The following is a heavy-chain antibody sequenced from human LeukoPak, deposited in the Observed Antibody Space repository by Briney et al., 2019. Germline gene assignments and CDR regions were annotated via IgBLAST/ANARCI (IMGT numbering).Heavy chain of an antibody. Sequence: GGSLRLSCAASGFTFSNYAMSWVRQAPGKGLEWVSGISGGGGSTFYADSVKGRFTISRDNSKNTLYLQMNSLRAEDTAVYYCAKYAPPTTVVTRFFDSWGQGTLVTVSS. CDR1: GFTFSNYA. CDR2: ISGGGGST. J-gene: IGHJ4*02. CDR3: AKYAPPTTVVTRFFDS. V-gene: IGHV3-23*01. D-gene: IGHD4-23*01.